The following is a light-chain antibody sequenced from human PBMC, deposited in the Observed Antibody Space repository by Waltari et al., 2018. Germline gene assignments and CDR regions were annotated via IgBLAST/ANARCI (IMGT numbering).Light chain of an antibody. CDR2: EDN. CDR1: VLSKKY. Sequence: SSELTQAPSVSVSPGQTARITCSGDVLSKKYSYWYQQKSGQAPVLVSYEDNKRPSGIPEIFSGSSSGTMATLTISGALMEDEGDYYCFSTDITCNQGFFGGGTKLTVL. J-gene: IGLJ2*01. CDR3: FSTDITCNQGF. V-gene: IGLV3-10*01.